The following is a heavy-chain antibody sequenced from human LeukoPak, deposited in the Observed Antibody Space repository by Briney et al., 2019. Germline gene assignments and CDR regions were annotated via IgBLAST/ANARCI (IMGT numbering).Heavy chain of an antibody. D-gene: IGHD3-10*01. CDR3: ARVFGYYYYYLDV. CDR2: VDHSGST. V-gene: IGHV4-34*01. Sequence: PSETLSLTCDVYGASLSVYRWTWIRQPPGEGLEWIGEVDHSGSTTYTSSLEGRVTITADNSRNQFSLSLTSVTAADTAVYYCARVFGYYYYYLDVWGKGTTVTVSS. CDR1: GASLSVYR. J-gene: IGHJ6*03.